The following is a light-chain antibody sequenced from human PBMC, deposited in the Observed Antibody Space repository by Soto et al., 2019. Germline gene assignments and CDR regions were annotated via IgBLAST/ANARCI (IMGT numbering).Light chain of an antibody. V-gene: IGLV1-51*01. J-gene: IGLJ2*01. CDR1: SSNIGNNY. Sequence: QSALTQPPSVSAAPGQKVTISCSGSSSNIGNNYVSWYQQLPGTAPKLLIYCNNKRPSGIPDRFSGSKSGTSATLGITGLQTGDEADYYCGTWDSSLSAVVFGGGTKLTVL. CDR2: CNN. CDR3: GTWDSSLSAVV.